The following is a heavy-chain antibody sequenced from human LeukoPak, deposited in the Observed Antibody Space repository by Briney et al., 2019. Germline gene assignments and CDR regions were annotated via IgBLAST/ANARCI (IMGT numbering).Heavy chain of an antibody. CDR1: GGSFSGYY. D-gene: IGHD6-19*01. CDR2: INHSGST. CDR3: ARGLYGIAVAGTRYFDY. Sequence: PSETLSLTCAVYGGSFSGYYWSWIRQPPGKGLEWIGEINHSGSTNYNPSLKSRVTISVDTSKNQSSLKLSSVTAADTAVYYCARGLYGIAVAGTRYFDYWGQGTLVTVSS. J-gene: IGHJ4*02. V-gene: IGHV4-34*01.